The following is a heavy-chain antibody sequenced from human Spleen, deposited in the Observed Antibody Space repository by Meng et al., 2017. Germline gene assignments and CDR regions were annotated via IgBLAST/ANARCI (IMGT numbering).Heavy chain of an antibody. CDR1: GFTFDDYG. Sequence: GESLKISCAASGFTFDDYGMSWVRQAPGKGLEWVSYIDSSGTTMYYADSVKGRFTVSRDNAKNSLYLQMNSLRAEDTAVYYCARGFEGDTTMSPWGQGTLVTVSS. J-gene: IGHJ5*02. V-gene: IGHV3-48*03. CDR3: ARGFEGDTTMSP. CDR2: IDSSGTTM. D-gene: IGHD5-18*01.